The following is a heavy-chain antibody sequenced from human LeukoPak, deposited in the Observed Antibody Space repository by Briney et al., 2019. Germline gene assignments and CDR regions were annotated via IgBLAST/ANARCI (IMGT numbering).Heavy chain of an antibody. CDR3: AKDRRVVVITTPYFDY. D-gene: IGHD3-22*01. CDR1: GFTFSSYG. J-gene: IGHJ4*02. CDR2: ISYDGSNK. Sequence: GRSLRLSCAASGFTFSSYGMHWVRQAPGKGLEWVAVISYDGSNKYYADSVKGRFTISRDNSKNTLYLQMNSLRAEDTAVYYCAKDRRVVVITTPYFDYWGQGTLVTVSS. V-gene: IGHV3-30*18.